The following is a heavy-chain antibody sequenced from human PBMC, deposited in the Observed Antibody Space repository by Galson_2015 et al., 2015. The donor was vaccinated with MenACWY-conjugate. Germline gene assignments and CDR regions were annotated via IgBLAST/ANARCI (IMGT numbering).Heavy chain of an antibody. J-gene: IGHJ5*02. CDR1: GYTFTSYY. CDR3: AGERITMIVVPNWFDP. Sequence: SVKVSCKASGYTFTSYYMHWLRQAPGHGLEWMGIINPSGGSTSYAQKFQGRVTMTRDTSTSTVYMELSSLRSEDTAVYYCAGERITMIVVPNWFDPWGQGTLVTVSS. V-gene: IGHV1-46*01. CDR2: INPSGGST. D-gene: IGHD3-22*01.